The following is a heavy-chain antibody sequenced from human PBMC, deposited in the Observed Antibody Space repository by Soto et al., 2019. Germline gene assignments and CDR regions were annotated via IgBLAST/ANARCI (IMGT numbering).Heavy chain of an antibody. CDR3: ATDRADFWSGYRPYFDY. CDR2: FDPEGGET. CDR1: GYTLTELS. Sequence: ASVKVSCKVSGYTLTELSMHWVRQAPGKGLEWMGGFDPEGGETIYAQKFQGRVTMTEDTSTDTAYMELSSLRSEDTAVYYCATDRADFWSGYRPYFDYWGQGTLVTVSS. V-gene: IGHV1-24*01. J-gene: IGHJ4*02. D-gene: IGHD3-3*01.